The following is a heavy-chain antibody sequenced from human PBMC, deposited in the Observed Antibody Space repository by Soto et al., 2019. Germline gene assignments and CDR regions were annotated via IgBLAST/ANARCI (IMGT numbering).Heavy chain of an antibody. Sequence: QIQLVQSGAEEVKPGASVKVSCNTSGYTFTTYAIHWVRRAPGQSLEWMGWFNGGNGNIKYSQKFEGRVSITTDTSANTAYMELNSLRSEDTAVYYCARGNVRGGCLDYWGQGTLVSVSS. CDR3: ARGNVRGGCLDY. D-gene: IGHD3-10*01. V-gene: IGHV1-3*05. CDR2: FNGGNGNI. J-gene: IGHJ4*02. CDR1: GYTFTTYA.